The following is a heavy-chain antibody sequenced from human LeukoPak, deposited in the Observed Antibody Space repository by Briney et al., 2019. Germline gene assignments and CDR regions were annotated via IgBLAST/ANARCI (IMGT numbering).Heavy chain of an antibody. D-gene: IGHD1-26*01. V-gene: IGHV1-2*04. CDR1: GYTFTGYY. Sequence: ASVKVSCKASGYTFTGYYMHWVRQAPGQGLEWMGWINPNSSGTNYAQKFQGWVTMTRDTSISTAYMELSRLRSDDTAVYYCARDPGVGATTPYNWFDPWGQGTLVTVSS. CDR2: INPNSSGT. CDR3: ARDPGVGATTPYNWFDP. J-gene: IGHJ5*02.